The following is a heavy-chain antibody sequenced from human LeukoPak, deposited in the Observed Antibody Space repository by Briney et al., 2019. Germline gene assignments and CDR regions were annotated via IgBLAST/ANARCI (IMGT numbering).Heavy chain of an antibody. CDR2: ISYDGSNK. CDR1: GFTFSSYA. Sequence: GGSLRLSCAASGFTFSSYAMHWVRQAPGKGLEWVAVISYDGSNKYYADSVKGRFTISRDNSKNTLYLQMNSLRAEDTAVYYCARDLSNYDILTGPFDYWGQGTLVTVSS. J-gene: IGHJ4*02. CDR3: ARDLSNYDILTGPFDY. V-gene: IGHV3-30-3*01. D-gene: IGHD3-9*01.